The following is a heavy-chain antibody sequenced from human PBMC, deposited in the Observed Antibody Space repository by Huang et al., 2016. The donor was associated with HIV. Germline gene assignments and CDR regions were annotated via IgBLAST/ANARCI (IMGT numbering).Heavy chain of an antibody. V-gene: IGHV4-39*01. J-gene: IGHJ4*02. CDR2: IYYGGNT. CDR3: ARHNIYCSGGGCSNFDY. CDR1: GGSISSSNYY. Sequence: QLQLQESGPGLVKASETLSLTCIVSGGSISSSNYYWGWVRQPPGKGLEWIGSIYYGGNTFYNPSLKSRVTISVDTSKNQLSLKVRSVTAADTAVYYCARHNIYCSGGGCSNFDYWGQGTLVTVSS. D-gene: IGHD2-15*01.